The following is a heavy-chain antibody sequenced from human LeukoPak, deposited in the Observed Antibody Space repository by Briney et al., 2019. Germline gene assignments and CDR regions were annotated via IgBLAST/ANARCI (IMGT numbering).Heavy chain of an antibody. CDR1: GGSVSRSNW. Sequence: SETLSLTCAVSGGSVSRSNWWNWVRQPPGKGLEWIGEIHHSGSTNYNPSLKSRVTMSVDKSKNQFSLKLSSVTAADTAVYYCARTEAFCSDTSCSNWFDPWGQGTLVIVSS. D-gene: IGHD2-2*01. J-gene: IGHJ5*02. CDR2: IHHSGST. CDR3: ARTEAFCSDTSCSNWFDP. V-gene: IGHV4-4*02.